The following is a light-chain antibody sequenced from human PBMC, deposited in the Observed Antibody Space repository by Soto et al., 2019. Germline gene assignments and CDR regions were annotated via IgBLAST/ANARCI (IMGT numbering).Light chain of an antibody. CDR3: PHYNSYSEA. CDR1: QTISSW. J-gene: IGKJ1*01. V-gene: IGKV1-5*03. CDR2: KAS. Sequence: DIQMTQSPSTLSGSVGDRVTITCRASQTISSWLAWYQQKPGKAPKLRIYKASTLKSGVPSRFSGSESGTEFTLTISSLQPDDLATYYCPHYNSYSEAFGQGTKVYIK.